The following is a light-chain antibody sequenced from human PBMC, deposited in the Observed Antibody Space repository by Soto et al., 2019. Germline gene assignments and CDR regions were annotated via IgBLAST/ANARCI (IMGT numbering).Light chain of an antibody. CDR2: DAS. CDR3: QQYDNLPRVT. CDR1: QDISNY. V-gene: IGKV1-33*01. Sequence: DIQMTQSPSSLSASVGDIVAMSCHASQDISNYLNWYQQKPGKAPKLLIYDASNLETGVPSRFSGSGSGTDFTFTICSLQPEDIATYYCQQYDNLPRVTFGQGTRLEIK. J-gene: IGKJ5*01.